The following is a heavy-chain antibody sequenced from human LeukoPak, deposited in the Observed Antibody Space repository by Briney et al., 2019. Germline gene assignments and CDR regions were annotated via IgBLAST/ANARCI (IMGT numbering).Heavy chain of an antibody. D-gene: IGHD1-26*01. CDR3: AKWSSLSGY. CDR1: GFTFSSYS. V-gene: IGHV3-48*04. Sequence: GGSLRLSCAASGFTFSSYSMNWVRQAPGKGLEWISYISSSSSTIYYADSVKGRFTISRDNAENSLYLQMSSLRAEDTAVYYCAKWSSLSGYWGQGTLVTVSS. CDR2: ISSSSSTI. J-gene: IGHJ4*02.